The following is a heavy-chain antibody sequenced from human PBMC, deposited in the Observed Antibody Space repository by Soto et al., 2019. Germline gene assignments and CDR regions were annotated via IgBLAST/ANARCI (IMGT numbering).Heavy chain of an antibody. Sequence: ASVKVSCKASGYTFTGYYMHWVRQAPGQGLEWMGWINPNSGGTNYAQKFQGRVTMTRDTSISTAYMELSRLRSDDTAVYYCACIAVADTAYYYYGMDVWGQGTMVTVSS. J-gene: IGHJ6*02. D-gene: IGHD6-19*01. CDR3: ACIAVADTAYYYYGMDV. V-gene: IGHV1-2*02. CDR1: GYTFTGYY. CDR2: INPNSGGT.